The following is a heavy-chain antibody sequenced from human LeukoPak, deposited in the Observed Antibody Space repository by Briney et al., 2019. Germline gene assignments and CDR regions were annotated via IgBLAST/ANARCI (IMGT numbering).Heavy chain of an antibody. CDR2: ISCSAATT. D-gene: IGHD3-10*01. CDR1: GFPFSSYA. CDR3: ARRSEYNQGCHDY. Sequence: PGGCLRLSCAASGFPFSSYAMRWVRQPPGKGLEWVSAISCSAATTYYADSVQGRFTISRDNSKSTLYLQMNSLRPEDTAIYYCARRSEYNQGCHDYWGQGTLVTLSS. J-gene: IGHJ4*02. V-gene: IGHV3-23*01.